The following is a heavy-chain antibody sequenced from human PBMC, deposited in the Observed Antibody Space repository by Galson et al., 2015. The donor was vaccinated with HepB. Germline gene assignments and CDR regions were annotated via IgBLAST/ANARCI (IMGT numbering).Heavy chain of an antibody. V-gene: IGHV3-13*01. CDR2: IGTAGDT. J-gene: IGHJ4*02. CDR3: AREGVAGSFDS. D-gene: IGHD6-19*01. Sequence: SLRLSCAASGFTFSSYDMHWVRQVTGKGLEWVSAIGTAGDTYYPGSVKGRFTISRENAKNSLYLQMNSLRAGDTAVYFCAREGVAGSFDSWGQGTLVTVSS. CDR1: GFTFSSYD.